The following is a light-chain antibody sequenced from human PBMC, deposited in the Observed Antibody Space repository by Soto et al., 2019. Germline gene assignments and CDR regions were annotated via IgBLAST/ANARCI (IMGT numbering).Light chain of an antibody. CDR1: QSVLYSPNNRNY. Sequence: DIVTTQSPDSLAVSPGERVTINCKSSQSVLYSPNNRNYLAWYQQKPGQPPKLLIYWASTRESGVPDRFSGSGSWTDFTLTISSLQAEDVAVYYCQQYYDTPWTFGQGTKVEIK. CDR2: WAS. CDR3: QQYYDTPWT. J-gene: IGKJ1*01. V-gene: IGKV4-1*01.